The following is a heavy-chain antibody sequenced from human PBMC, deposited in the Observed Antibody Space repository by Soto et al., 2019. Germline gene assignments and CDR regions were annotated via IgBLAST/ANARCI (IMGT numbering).Heavy chain of an antibody. D-gene: IGHD2-2*01. J-gene: IGHJ4*02. CDR2: ISVYSRNT. CDR3: ARAQPLCSSLSWYEMGGDY. Sequence: SWVRQAPGQGLEWMGWISVYSRNTNYAQQFQDRVTMTTDTSTSTAYMELRSLRSDDTAIYYCARAQPLCSSLSWYEMGGDYWGQGTQVTVSS. V-gene: IGHV1-18*01.